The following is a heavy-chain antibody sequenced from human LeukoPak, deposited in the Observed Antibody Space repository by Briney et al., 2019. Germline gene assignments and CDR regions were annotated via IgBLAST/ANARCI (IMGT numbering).Heavy chain of an antibody. CDR2: IRCSGYNT. D-gene: IGHD3-10*01. CDR1: GFTFSIYA. J-gene: IGHJ3*02. V-gene: IGHV3-23*01. Sequence: GASLRLSCAASGFTFSIYAVSGVRHSRGKGVEWVSAIRCSGYNTYYADSVKGRFTISRDNSKNTLYLQMNSMRAEDTAVYYCAKEILYYYGSGSYSWSAFDIWGQGTRVTVSS. CDR3: AKEILYYYGSGSYSWSAFDI.